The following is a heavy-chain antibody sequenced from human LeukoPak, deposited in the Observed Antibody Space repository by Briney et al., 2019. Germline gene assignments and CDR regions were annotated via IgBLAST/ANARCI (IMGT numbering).Heavy chain of an antibody. CDR1: GGSITSNF. D-gene: IGHD6-19*01. V-gene: IGHV4-59*01. CDR2: IYYSGST. J-gene: IGHJ4*02. CDR3: ASTISVAGSTHFDY. Sequence: SETLSLTCTVSGGSITSNFWSWIRQPPGKGLEWSGYIYYSGSTNYNPSLKSRVTISVDTSKNQFSLKLSSVTAADTAVYYCASTISVAGSTHFDYWGQGTLVTVSS.